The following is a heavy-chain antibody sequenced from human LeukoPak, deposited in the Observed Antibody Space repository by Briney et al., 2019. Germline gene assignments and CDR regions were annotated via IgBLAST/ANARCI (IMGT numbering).Heavy chain of an antibody. CDR3: AKGLVLRYFDWLSPVDY. CDR1: GFTFSNYW. D-gene: IGHD3-9*01. CDR2: IKEDGSEK. V-gene: IGHV3-7*01. Sequence: QTGGSLRLSCAASGFTFSNYWMSWVRQAPGKGLEWVANIKEDGSEKYYVDSVKGRFTISRDNAKNSLSLQVNSLSAEDTAVYYCAKGLVLRYFDWLSPVDYWGQGTLVTVSS. J-gene: IGHJ4*02.